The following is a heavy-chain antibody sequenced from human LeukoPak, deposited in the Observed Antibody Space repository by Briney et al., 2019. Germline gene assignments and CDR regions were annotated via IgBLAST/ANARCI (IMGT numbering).Heavy chain of an antibody. Sequence: GGSLRLSCAASGFTFDDYAMHWARQAPGKGLEWVSGISWNSGSIGYADSVKGRFTISRDNAKNSLYLQMNSLRAEDTALYYCAKGYYGSGSYGMDVWGQGTTVTVSS. CDR1: GFTFDDYA. D-gene: IGHD3-10*01. V-gene: IGHV3-9*01. J-gene: IGHJ6*02. CDR2: ISWNSGSI. CDR3: AKGYYGSGSYGMDV.